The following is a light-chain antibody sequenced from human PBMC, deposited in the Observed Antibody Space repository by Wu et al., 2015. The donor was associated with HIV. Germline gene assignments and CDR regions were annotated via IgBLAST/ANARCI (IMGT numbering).Light chain of an antibody. Sequence: GERRTLSCRASQSVISGYVAWYQQKPGQTPRLLIYDASTRTTGIPARFSGSGSGTEFTLTISSMQSEDFAVYYCQQYNNWPTFGQGTKVEIK. J-gene: IGKJ1*01. CDR2: DAS. CDR1: QSVISGY. V-gene: IGKV3-15*01. CDR3: QQYNNWPT.